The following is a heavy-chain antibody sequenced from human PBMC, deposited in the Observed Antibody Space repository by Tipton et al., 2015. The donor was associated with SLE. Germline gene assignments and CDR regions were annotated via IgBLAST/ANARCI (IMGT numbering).Heavy chain of an antibody. CDR3: ARGGQRAPRYYYYMDV. D-gene: IGHD3-16*01. CDR1: GFTFSSYS. J-gene: IGHJ6*03. CDR2: IKQDGSEK. Sequence: SLRLSCAASGFTFSSYSMNWVRQAPGKGLEWVANIKQDGSEKYYVDSVKGRFTISRDNSKNTLYLQMNSLRAEDTAVYYCARGGQRAPRYYYYMDVWGKGTTVTVSS. V-gene: IGHV3-7*04.